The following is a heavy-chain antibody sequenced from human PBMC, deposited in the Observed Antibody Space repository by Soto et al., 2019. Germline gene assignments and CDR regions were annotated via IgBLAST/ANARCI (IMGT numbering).Heavy chain of an antibody. Sequence: ASVKVSCKASGYTFTSYAMHWVRQAPGQRLEWMGWINAGNGNTKYSQKFQGRVTITRDTSASTAYMELSSLRSEDTAVYYCARVEVYFSGGSCLMYYFDYWGQGTLVPVSS. CDR1: GYTFTSYA. CDR3: ARVEVYFSGGSCLMYYFDY. V-gene: IGHV1-3*01. J-gene: IGHJ4*02. D-gene: IGHD2-15*01. CDR2: INAGNGNT.